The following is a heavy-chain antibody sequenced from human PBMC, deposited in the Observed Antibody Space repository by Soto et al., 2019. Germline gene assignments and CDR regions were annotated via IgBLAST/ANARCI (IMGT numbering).Heavy chain of an antibody. CDR3: ARDLGGWPDY. J-gene: IGHJ4*02. CDR1: GYTLTELS. CDR2: FDPEDGET. Sequence: GASVKVSCKVSGYTLTELSMHWVRQAPGKGLEWMGGFDPEDGETIYAQKFQGRVTITRDTSASTAYMELSSLRSEDTAVYYCARDLGGWPDYWGQGTLVTV. V-gene: IGHV1-24*01. D-gene: IGHD2-15*01.